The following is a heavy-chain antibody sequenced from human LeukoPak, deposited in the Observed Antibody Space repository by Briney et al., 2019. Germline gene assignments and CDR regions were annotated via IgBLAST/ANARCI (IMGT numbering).Heavy chain of an antibody. CDR1: GGSFSGYY. J-gene: IGHJ4*02. CDR2: INHSGST. Sequence: SETLSLTCAVYGGSFSGYYWSWIRQPPGKGLEWIGEINHSGSTNYNPSLKSRVTISVDTSKNQFSLKLTSVTVADTAVYYCASARGLPSLDPPGDYWGQGNLVTVSS. V-gene: IGHV4-34*01. CDR3: ASARGLPSLDPPGDY. D-gene: IGHD1-26*01.